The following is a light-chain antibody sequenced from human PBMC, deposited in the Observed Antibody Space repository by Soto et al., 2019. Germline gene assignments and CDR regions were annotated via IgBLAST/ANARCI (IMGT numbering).Light chain of an antibody. CDR2: AAS. V-gene: IGKV1-39*01. Sequence: DIQMTQSPSSLSASVGDRVTITCRASQSISSYLNWYQQKPGKAPKLLIYAASSLQSGVPSRFSGSGSGTDFTLTISSLQPEDFATYYCQQSYSLITFGQGTRLEMK. CDR1: QSISSY. CDR3: QQSYSLIT. J-gene: IGKJ5*01.